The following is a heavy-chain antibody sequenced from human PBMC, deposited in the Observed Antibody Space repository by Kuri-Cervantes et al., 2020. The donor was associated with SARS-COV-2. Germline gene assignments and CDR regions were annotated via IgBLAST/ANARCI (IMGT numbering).Heavy chain of an antibody. D-gene: IGHD6-6*01. CDR1: GYTSTSYG. V-gene: IGHV1-18*01. J-gene: IGHJ5*02. Sequence: ASVKVSCKASGYTSTSYGISWVRQAPGQGLEWMGWISAYNGKTNYVQKFQGRVTMTTDTATSTAYMELRRLRSDDTAVYYCARGEGSYDPWGQGTPVTVSS. CDR2: ISAYNGKT. CDR3: ARGEGSYDP.